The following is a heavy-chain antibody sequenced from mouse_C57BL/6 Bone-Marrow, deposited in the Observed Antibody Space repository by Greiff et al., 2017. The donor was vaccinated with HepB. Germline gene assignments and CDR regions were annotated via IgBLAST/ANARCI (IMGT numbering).Heavy chain of an antibody. CDR1: GFSFNTYA. CDR3: VSAYYGSGGFAY. Sequence: EVKLMESGGGLVQPKGSLKLSCAASGFSFNTYAMNWVRQAPGKGLEWVARIRSKSNNYATYYADSVKDRFTISRDDSESMLYLQMNNLKTEDTAMYYCVSAYYGSGGFAYWGQGTLVTVSA. V-gene: IGHV10-1*01. D-gene: IGHD1-1*01. CDR2: IRSKSNNYAT. J-gene: IGHJ3*01.